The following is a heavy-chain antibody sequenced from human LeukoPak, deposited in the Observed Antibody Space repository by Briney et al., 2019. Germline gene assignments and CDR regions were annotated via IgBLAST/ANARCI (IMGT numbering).Heavy chain of an antibody. V-gene: IGHV1-69*15. CDR2: IIPIFDTG. J-gene: IGHJ5*02. Sequence: ASVTVSCNASVCSFSNYTISCVRQAPRQPLEWVGTIIPIFDTGSYAQKFQGRVTITADESTSTAYMELSSLSSEDTAVYYCARQTSGGYTVFFGKPRGHWFDPWGQGTLVTVSS. CDR1: VCSFSNYT. D-gene: IGHD3-3*01. CDR3: ARQTSGGYTVFFGKPRGHWFDP.